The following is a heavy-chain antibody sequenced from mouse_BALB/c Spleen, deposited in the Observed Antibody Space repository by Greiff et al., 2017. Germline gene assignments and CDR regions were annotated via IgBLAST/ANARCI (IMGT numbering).Heavy chain of an antibody. CDR1: GYAFSSSW. CDR2: IYPGDGDT. CDR3: ARDPGFAY. Sequence: QVQLQQSGPELVKPGASVKISCKASGYAFSSSWMNWVKQRPGQGLEWIGRIYPGDGDTNYNGKFKGKATLTADKSSSTAYMQLSSLTSVDSAVYFCARDPGFAYWGQGTLVTVSA. V-gene: IGHV1-82*01. J-gene: IGHJ3*01.